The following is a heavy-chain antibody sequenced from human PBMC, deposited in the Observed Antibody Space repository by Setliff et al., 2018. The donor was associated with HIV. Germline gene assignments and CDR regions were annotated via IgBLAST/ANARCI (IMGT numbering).Heavy chain of an antibody. CDR1: GGSISSDCCY. CDR3: ARRGTHGAFDI. Sequence: SETLSLTCSVSGGSISSDCCYWGWIRQPPGKGLEWIASIYYSGYTYSNPSLKSRVTISVHTSKNQFSLKLNSVTAADTAVYYCARRGTHGAFDIWGQGTMVTVSS. J-gene: IGHJ3*02. V-gene: IGHV4-39*01. D-gene: IGHD3-10*01. CDR2: IYYSGYT.